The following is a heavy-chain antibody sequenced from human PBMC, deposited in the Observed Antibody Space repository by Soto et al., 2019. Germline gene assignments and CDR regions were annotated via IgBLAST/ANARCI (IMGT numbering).Heavy chain of an antibody. CDR3: ARQGSSLYYGMDV. V-gene: IGHV5-51*01. CDR1: GYSFTSYW. CDR2: IYPGDSDT. Sequence: LKISCKGSGYSFTSYWIGWVRQMPGKGLEWMGIIYPGDSDTRYSPSFQGQVTISADKSISTAYLQWSSLKASDTAMYYCARQGSSLYYGMDVWGQGTTVTVSS. D-gene: IGHD6-6*01. J-gene: IGHJ6*02.